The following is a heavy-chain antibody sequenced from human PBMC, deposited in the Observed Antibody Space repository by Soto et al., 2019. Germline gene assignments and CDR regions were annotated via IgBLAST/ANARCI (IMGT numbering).Heavy chain of an antibody. D-gene: IGHD3-10*01. J-gene: IGHJ6*02. CDR2: INHGGSS. V-gene: IGHV4-34*01. Sequence: PAETRSLTGTVSGGSFRGYYWGWVRQPPGKGLEWIGEINHGGSSNYHPSLKSRVTISVATSKNQFSLTVNSVTPADTAVYYCARGEITLLGVRDFGGQETRVTLSS. CDR3: ARGEITLLGVRDF. CDR1: GGSFRGYY.